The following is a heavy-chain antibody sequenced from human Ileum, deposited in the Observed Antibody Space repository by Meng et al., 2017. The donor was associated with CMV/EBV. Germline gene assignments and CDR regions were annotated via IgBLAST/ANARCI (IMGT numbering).Heavy chain of an antibody. CDR1: YTFTSYA. J-gene: IGHJ4*02. CDR3: ARVYCSSTSCQYYFDY. CDR2: INAANSNT. Sequence: YTFTSYAIQWAHQAPGQGFEWMGWINAANSNTQYELKFQGRLTLTRDTSASTAYMELSSLRSEDTAMYYCARVYCSSTSCQYYFDYWGQGTLVTVSS. D-gene: IGHD2-2*01. V-gene: IGHV1-3*01.